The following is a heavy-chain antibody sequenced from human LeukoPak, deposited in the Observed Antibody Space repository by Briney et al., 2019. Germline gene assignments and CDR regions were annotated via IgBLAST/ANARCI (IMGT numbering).Heavy chain of an antibody. CDR3: ALGYCSSTSCYGGRYYYYYYMDV. D-gene: IGHD2-2*01. CDR2: IIPIFGTA. V-gene: IGHV1-69*05. CDR1: GGTFSSYA. Sequence: GASVKVSCKASGGTFSSYAISWVRQAPEQGLEWMGGIIPIFGTANYAQKFQGRVTITTDESTSTAYMELSSLRSEDTAVYYCALGYCSSTSCYGGRYYYYYYMDVWGKGTTVTVSS. J-gene: IGHJ6*03.